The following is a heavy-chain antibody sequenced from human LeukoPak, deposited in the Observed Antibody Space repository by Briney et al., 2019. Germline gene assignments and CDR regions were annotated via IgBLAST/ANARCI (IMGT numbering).Heavy chain of an antibody. V-gene: IGHV1-2*06. Sequence: ASVKVSCKASGYTFTGYHMHWVRQAPGQGLEWMGRINPNSGDTNYAQKFQGRVAMTRDTSISTAFMELTRLRSDDTAVYYCARLTRRSGNYFENWGQGTLVTVSS. CDR1: GYTFTGYH. CDR3: ARLTRRSGNYFEN. J-gene: IGHJ4*02. CDR2: INPNSGDT. D-gene: IGHD1-1*01.